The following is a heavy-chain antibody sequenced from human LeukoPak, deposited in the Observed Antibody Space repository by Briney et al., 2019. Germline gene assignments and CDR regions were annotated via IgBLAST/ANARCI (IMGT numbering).Heavy chain of an antibody. CDR3: ARGKSGYDYGLDH. CDR1: GGTFGSHA. CDR2: LIPVFGTT. V-gene: IGHV1-69*05. Sequence: ASVKVSCKASGGTFGSHAISWGRQAPGQGLGWVGGLIPVFGTTNYAEKFQGRVTITTDESTRTSYMELRSLKSDDTAVYYCARGKSGYDYGLDHWGQGILVIVSS. J-gene: IGHJ4*02. D-gene: IGHD5-12*01.